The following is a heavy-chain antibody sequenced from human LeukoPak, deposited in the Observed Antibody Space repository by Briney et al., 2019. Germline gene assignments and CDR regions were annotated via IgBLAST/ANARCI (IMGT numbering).Heavy chain of an antibody. J-gene: IGHJ6*02. CDR3: ARAGITIFGVVPGVDV. CDR1: GGSFSGYY. D-gene: IGHD3-3*01. CDR2: INHSGST. V-gene: IGHV4-34*01. Sequence: PSETLSLTCAVYGGSFSGYYWSWIRQPPGKGLEWIGEINHSGSTNYNPSLKSRVTISVDTSKNQFSLKLSSVTAADTAVYYCARAGITIFGVVPGVDVWGQGTTVTVSS.